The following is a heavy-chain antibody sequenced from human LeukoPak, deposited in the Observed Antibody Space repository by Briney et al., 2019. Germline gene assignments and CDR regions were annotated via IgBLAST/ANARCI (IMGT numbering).Heavy chain of an antibody. D-gene: IGHD3-22*01. J-gene: IGHJ5*02. V-gene: IGHV4-30-4*01. CDR2: MYYSGST. CDR3: ARPYYYDSRIDP. CDR1: GCSISSGDYY. Sequence: TLSLTCTVSGCSISSGDYYWIWIRQPPGKGLDWITYMYYSGSTYYNPSLKSRATMSADTSKNQLSLTLSSVTAPDTDVYYCARPYYYDSRIDPWGQGILVTVSS.